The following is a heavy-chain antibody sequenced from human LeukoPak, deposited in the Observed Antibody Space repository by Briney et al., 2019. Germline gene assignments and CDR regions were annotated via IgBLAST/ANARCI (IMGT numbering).Heavy chain of an antibody. V-gene: IGHV4-34*01. J-gene: IGHJ4*02. D-gene: IGHD3-22*01. Sequence: PPETLSLTCAVYGGSFSGYYWSWIRQAPGKGLEWIGEINHSGSTNDNPSLKSRLTISVDTSKNQFSLKLSSVTAADTAVYYCARVVEGSDSSGYYLLYWGQGRLVTVSS. CDR1: GGSFSGYY. CDR2: INHSGST. CDR3: ARVVEGSDSSGYYLLY.